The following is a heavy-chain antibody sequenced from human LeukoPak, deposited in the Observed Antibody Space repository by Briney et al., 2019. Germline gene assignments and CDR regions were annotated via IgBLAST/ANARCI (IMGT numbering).Heavy chain of an antibody. D-gene: IGHD3-3*01. V-gene: IGHV3-7*01. CDR3: ARDRTIFGVVILYYYYMDV. CDR1: GFNFSIYW. J-gene: IGHJ6*03. Sequence: GGSLRLSCAASGFNFSIYWMSWVRQAPGKGLEWVANLNKDGSGKYYVDSVKGRFTISRDNAKNSLYLQMNSLRAEDTAVYYCARDRTIFGVVILYYYYMDVWGKGTTVTVSS. CDR2: LNKDGSGK.